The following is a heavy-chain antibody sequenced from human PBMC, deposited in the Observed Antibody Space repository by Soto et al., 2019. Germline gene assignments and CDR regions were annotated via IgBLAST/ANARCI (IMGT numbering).Heavy chain of an antibody. CDR3: ARDQCFSGHYPIGSYGFDP. Sequence: ASVKVSRKASVYTFTGYYMHWVLQAPGQGLEWMGIINPSGGSTSYAQKFQGRVTMTRDTSPSTVYMEMSSLRSENTAVYYGARDQCFSGHYPIGSYGFDPWGQGTLVTVSS. V-gene: IGHV1-46*03. J-gene: IGHJ5*02. CDR2: INPSGGST. CDR1: VYTFTGYY. D-gene: IGHD2-15*01.